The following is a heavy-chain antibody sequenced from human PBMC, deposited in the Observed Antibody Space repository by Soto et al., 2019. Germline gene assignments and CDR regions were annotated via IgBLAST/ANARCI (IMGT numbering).Heavy chain of an antibody. CDR2: IYWDDDK. V-gene: IGHV2-5*02. Sequence: QITLKESGPTLVKPTQTLPLTCTFSGFSLSTSGVGVGWIRQPPGKALEWLALIYWDDDKRYSPSLKSRLTITKDTSKNQVVLTMTNMDPVDTATYYCAHSKNDIWTGFEFVYWYFDLWGRGTLVTVSS. J-gene: IGHJ2*01. D-gene: IGHD3-9*01. CDR3: AHSKNDIWTGFEFVYWYFDL. CDR1: GFSLSTSGVG.